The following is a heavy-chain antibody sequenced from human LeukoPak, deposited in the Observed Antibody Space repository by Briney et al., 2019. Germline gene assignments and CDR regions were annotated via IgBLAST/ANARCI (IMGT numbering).Heavy chain of an antibody. V-gene: IGHV3-74*01. D-gene: IGHD2-15*01. CDR1: EFTFSSYD. CDR3: AGYCSGGTCYEGGMYAFDI. J-gene: IGHJ3*02. Sequence: GGSLRLSCAASEFTFSSYDMHWVRQAPGKGLVWVSRITNDESRTNYADSVKGRFTISRDNSKNTLSVQMNSLRAEDTAVYYCAGYCSGGTCYEGGMYAFDIWGQGTLVTVSS. CDR2: ITNDESRT.